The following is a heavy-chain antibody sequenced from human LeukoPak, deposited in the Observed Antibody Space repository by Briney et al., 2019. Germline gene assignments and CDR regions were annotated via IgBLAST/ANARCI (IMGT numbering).Heavy chain of an antibody. CDR1: VDSVSRDSYY. J-gene: IGHJ4*02. V-gene: IGHV4-61*01. CDR3: ARDHRGYGGPWPFDY. Sequence: PSETLSLTCTVSVDSVSRDSYYWSWIRQPPGKGLEWIGHVYYSGTTNYNPSLESRVTISVDTSKNQFSLKLSSVTAADTAVYYCARDHRGYGGPWPFDYWGQGILVTVSS. CDR2: VYYSGTT. D-gene: IGHD5-12*01.